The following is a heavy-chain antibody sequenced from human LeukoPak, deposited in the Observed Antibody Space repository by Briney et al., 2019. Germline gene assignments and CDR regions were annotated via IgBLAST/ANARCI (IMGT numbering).Heavy chain of an antibody. D-gene: IGHD2/OR15-2a*01. V-gene: IGHV4-34*01. CDR2: ITHSGST. Sequence: NPSETLSLTCAVYGGSFSGYFWGWIRQPPGKGLEWIGEITHSGSTNYNPSLKSRVTISADTSKNQFSLKVDSVTAADTAAYYCARGLSIELYYYYYYMDVWGKGTTVTVSS. CDR1: GGSFSGYF. J-gene: IGHJ6*03. CDR3: ARGLSIELYYYYYYMDV.